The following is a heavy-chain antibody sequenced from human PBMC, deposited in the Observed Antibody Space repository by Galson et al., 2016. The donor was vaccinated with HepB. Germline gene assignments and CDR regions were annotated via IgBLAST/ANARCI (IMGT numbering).Heavy chain of an antibody. V-gene: IGHV1-18*01. J-gene: IGHJ4*02. CDR3: ARVQFWSGYYLDY. D-gene: IGHD3-3*01. CDR1: GYTFTNYG. Sequence: SVKVSCKASGYTFTNYGISWARQAPGHGLEWVGWITTYNGNTNYAQKFQDRVTMTTDTSTSTAYMELRGLRSDDTAVYYCARVQFWSGYYLDYWAQGTLVTVSS. CDR2: ITTYNGNT.